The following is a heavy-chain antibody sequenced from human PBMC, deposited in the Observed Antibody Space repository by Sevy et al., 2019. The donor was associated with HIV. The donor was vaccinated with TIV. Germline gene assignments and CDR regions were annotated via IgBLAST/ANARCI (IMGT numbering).Heavy chain of an antibody. V-gene: IGHV1-2*02. Sequence: ASVKVSCKASGYTFTGYYMHWVRQAPGQGLEWMGWINPNSGGTNYAQKFQGRVTMTRDTSISTAYMELSRLRSDDTAVYYYARDLAVEQGWRAFDPWGQGTLVTVSS. J-gene: IGHJ5*02. D-gene: IGHD6-19*01. CDR1: GYTFTGYY. CDR3: ARDLAVEQGWRAFDP. CDR2: INPNSGGT.